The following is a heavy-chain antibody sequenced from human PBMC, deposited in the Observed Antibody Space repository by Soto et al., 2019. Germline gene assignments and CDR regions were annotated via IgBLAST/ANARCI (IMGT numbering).Heavy chain of an antibody. V-gene: IGHV3-64*01. J-gene: IGHJ4*02. CDR3: ASRGYSGYETDY. Sequence: EVQLVESGGGLVQPGGSLRLSCAASGFTFSSYAMHWVRQAPGKGLEYVSDISSNGGSTYYANSVKGRFTISRDNSKNTLYLEMGSLRAEDMAVYYGASRGYSGYETDYWGQGTLVTVSS. D-gene: IGHD5-12*01. CDR1: GFTFSSYA. CDR2: ISSNGGST.